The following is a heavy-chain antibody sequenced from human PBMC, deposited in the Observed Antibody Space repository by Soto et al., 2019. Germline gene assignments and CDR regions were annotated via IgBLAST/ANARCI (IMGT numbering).Heavy chain of an antibody. Sequence: ASVKVSCKASGYTFTSYGISWVRQAPGQGLEWMGWINPNSGGTNYAQKFQGRVTMTRDTSISTAYMELSRLRSDDTAVYYCARGKVLRSYYYGMDVWGQGTTVTVSS. D-gene: IGHD4-17*01. CDR2: INPNSGGT. CDR3: ARGKVLRSYYYGMDV. V-gene: IGHV1-2*02. J-gene: IGHJ6*02. CDR1: GYTFTSYG.